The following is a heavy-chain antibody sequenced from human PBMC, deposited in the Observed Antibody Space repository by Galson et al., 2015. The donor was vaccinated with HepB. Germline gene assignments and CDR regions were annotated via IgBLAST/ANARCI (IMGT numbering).Heavy chain of an antibody. CDR2: INSDGSST. V-gene: IGHV3-74*01. CDR3: AREDGTIKAFAFDI. CDR1: GFTFSSYW. D-gene: IGHD3-9*01. J-gene: IGHJ3*02. Sequence: SLRLSCAASGFTFSSYWMHWVRQAPGKGLVWVSRINSDGSSTSYADSVKGRFTISRDNAKNTLYLQMNSLRAGDTAVYYCAREDGTIKAFAFDIWGQGTMVTVSS.